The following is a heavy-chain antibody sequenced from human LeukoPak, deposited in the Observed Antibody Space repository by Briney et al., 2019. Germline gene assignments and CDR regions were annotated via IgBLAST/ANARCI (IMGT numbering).Heavy chain of an antibody. Sequence: GGSLRLSCAASGFTFSRYWLSWVRQPPGKGLEWVAFTRYDESLKYYADSVKGRFTISRDNSKNTLYLQMNSLRAEDTAVYYCAKYHFGDFDYYPQLDYWGQGTLVTVSS. CDR1: GFTFSRYW. J-gene: IGHJ4*02. CDR2: TRYDESLK. V-gene: IGHV3-30*02. CDR3: AKYHFGDFDYYPQLDY. D-gene: IGHD3-10*01.